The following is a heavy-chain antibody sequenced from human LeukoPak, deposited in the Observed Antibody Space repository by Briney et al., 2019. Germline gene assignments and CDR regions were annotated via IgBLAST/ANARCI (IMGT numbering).Heavy chain of an antibody. V-gene: IGHV4-30-2*05. CDR1: GGSISSGGYY. Sequence: PSQTLSLTCTVSGGSISSGGYYWSWIRQPPGKGLEWIGYIYHSGSTYYNPSLKSRVTISVDTSQNQFSLKLGSVTAADTAVYYCARVTAAGPIQFDYWGQGTLVTVSS. J-gene: IGHJ4*02. D-gene: IGHD6-13*01. CDR3: ARVTAAGPIQFDY. CDR2: IYHSGST.